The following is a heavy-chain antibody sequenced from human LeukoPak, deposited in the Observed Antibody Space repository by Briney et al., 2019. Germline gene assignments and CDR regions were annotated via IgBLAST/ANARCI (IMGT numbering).Heavy chain of an antibody. V-gene: IGHV5-51*01. Sequence: GESLMISCKGSGYSFTSYWIAWVRQMPGKGLEWMGIIYPGDSDTKYSPSFEGQVTVSADKSISTAYLQWSSLKASDNAMYYCARQRRSSGWPNDYWGQGTLVTVSS. CDR2: IYPGDSDT. CDR1: GYSFTSYW. CDR3: ARQRRSSGWPNDY. D-gene: IGHD6-19*01. J-gene: IGHJ4*02.